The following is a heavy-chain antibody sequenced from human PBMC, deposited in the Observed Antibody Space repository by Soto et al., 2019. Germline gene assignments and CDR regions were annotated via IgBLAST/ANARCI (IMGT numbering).Heavy chain of an antibody. Sequence: PSETLSLTFTVSARSIRSRSYYRGWILQPPGKGLDGIRGISYGGSTYYSPSLKSRVTISVDTSKNQFSLKLSSVTAAVTAVYYCARYSSKSYYYYYYGMDVWGQGTTVS. CDR2: ISYGGST. CDR1: ARSIRSRSYY. D-gene: IGHD6-19*01. CDR3: ARYSSKSYYYYYYGMDV. V-gene: IGHV4-39*01. J-gene: IGHJ6*02.